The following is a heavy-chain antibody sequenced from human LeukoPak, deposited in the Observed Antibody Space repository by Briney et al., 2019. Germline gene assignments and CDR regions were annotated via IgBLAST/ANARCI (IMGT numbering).Heavy chain of an antibody. D-gene: IGHD2-2*01. CDR1: GFTFSGFS. CDR2: ISSTSSTM. CDR3: ARSRSGYQFDY. J-gene: IGHJ4*02. Sequence: GGSLRLSCAASGFTFSGFSMDWVRRAPGRGLGWLSYISSTSSTMLYADSVKGRFTISRDNAKNSLYLQMHSLRAEDTAVYYCARSRSGYQFDYWGQGTLVTVSS. V-gene: IGHV3-48*01.